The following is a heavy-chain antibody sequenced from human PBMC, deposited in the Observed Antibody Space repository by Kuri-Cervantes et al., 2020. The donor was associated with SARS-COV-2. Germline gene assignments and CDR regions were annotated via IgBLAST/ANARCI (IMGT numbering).Heavy chain of an antibody. CDR3: ARLPCSSTSCYTRYDYYGMDV. Sequence: GESLKISCKGSGFSFTSYFISWVRQMPGKGLEWMGRIDPSDSYTNYSPSFQGHVTISADKSISTAYLQWSSLKASDTATYYCARLPCSSTSCYTRYDYYGMDVWGQGTTVTVSS. V-gene: IGHV5-10-1*01. CDR1: GFSFTSYF. J-gene: IGHJ6*02. D-gene: IGHD2-2*02. CDR2: IDPSDSYT.